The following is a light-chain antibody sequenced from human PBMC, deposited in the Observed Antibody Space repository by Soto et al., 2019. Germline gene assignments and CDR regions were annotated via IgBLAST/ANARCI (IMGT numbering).Light chain of an antibody. Sequence: DIQMTQSPSTLSASVGDRVTITCRASQNINSWLAWYQQKPGETPKVLIYDASSLESGVPSRFSGSGSGTEFTLTISSLQPDDFATYYCQQYNGYFGQGTKLEIK. J-gene: IGKJ2*01. CDR3: QQYNGY. CDR1: QNINSW. V-gene: IGKV1-5*01. CDR2: DAS.